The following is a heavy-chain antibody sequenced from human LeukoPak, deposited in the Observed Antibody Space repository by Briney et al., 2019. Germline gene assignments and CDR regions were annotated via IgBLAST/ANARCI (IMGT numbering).Heavy chain of an antibody. Sequence: SETLSLTCTVSGGSISSGSYYWSWIRQPAGKGLEWIGRIYTSGSTNYNPSLKSRVTISVDTSKNQFSLKLSSVTAADTAVYCCARYPPMDSFAYWGQGTLVTVSS. CDR3: ARYPPMDSFAY. J-gene: IGHJ4*02. CDR2: IYTSGST. V-gene: IGHV4-61*02. CDR1: GGSISSGSYY. D-gene: IGHD3-10*01.